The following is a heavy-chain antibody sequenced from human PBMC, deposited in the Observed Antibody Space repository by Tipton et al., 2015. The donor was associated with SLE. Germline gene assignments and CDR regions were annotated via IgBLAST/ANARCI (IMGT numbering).Heavy chain of an antibody. CDR1: GGTFSSYA. CDR3: ATPVALYLDY. V-gene: IGHV1-69*05. J-gene: IGHJ4*02. Sequence: QSGPEVKKPGSSVKVSCKASGGTFSSYAISWVRQAPGQGLEWMGGIIPILAKPNYAQKFQGRVTITTDESTSTAYMELSSLRSEDTAVYCWATPVALYLDYWGQGTLVTVSS. CDR2: IIPILAKP. D-gene: IGHD2-21*01.